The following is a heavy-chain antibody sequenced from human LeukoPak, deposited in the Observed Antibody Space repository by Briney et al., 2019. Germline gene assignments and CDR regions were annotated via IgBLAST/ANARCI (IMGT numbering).Heavy chain of an antibody. CDR3: AKDLGGATSASDI. CDR1: GFTFSDYY. J-gene: IGHJ4*02. D-gene: IGHD5-12*01. V-gene: IGHV3-11*06. Sequence: PGGSLRLSCAASGFTFSDYYMSWIRLAPGKGLEWVSSISSSSSYIYYADSVKGRFTISRDNAKNSLYLQMNSLRAGDTAVYYCAKDLGGATSASDIWGQGTLVTVSS. CDR2: ISSSSSYI.